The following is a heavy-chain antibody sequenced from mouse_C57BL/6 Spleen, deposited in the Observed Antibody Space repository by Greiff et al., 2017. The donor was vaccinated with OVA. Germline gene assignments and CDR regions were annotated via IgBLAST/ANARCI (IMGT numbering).Heavy chain of an antibody. D-gene: IGHD2-5*01. CDR3: ARREGDSYDSNYGY. Sequence: VQLQQSGAELVRPGTSVKVSCKASGYAFTNYLIEWVKQRPGQGLEWIGVINPGSGGTNYNEKFKGKATLTADKSSSTAYMQLSSLTSEDSAVYFCARREGDSYDSNYGYWGQGTTLTVSS. CDR2: INPGSGGT. J-gene: IGHJ2*01. V-gene: IGHV1-54*01. CDR1: GYAFTNYL.